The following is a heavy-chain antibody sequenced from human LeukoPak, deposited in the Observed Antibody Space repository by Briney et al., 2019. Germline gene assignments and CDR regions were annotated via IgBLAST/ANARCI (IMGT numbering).Heavy chain of an antibody. CDR2: IMKDGGDK. J-gene: IGHJ4*02. CDR3: VRDRDFYVFDL. CDR1: GFTFTNYW. Sequence: GGSLRLSCAASGFTFTNYWMTWVRQAPGKGLEWVANIMKDGGDKQYEDSVSGRFTISRDNGKNSVYLQMNGLRAEDTAVYYCVRDRDFYVFDLWGQGTLVTVSS. V-gene: IGHV3-7*01. D-gene: IGHD3-10*02.